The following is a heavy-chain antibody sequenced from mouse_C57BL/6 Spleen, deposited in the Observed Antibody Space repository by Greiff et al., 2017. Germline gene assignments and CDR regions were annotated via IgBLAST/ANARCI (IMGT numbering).Heavy chain of an antibody. D-gene: IGHD1-1*01. V-gene: IGHV1-66*01. CDR3: AREGYGSSYPDY. J-gene: IGHJ2*01. Sequence: LVESGPELVKPGASVKISCKASGYSFTSYYIHWVKQRPGQGLEWIGWIYPGSGNTKYNEKFKGKATLTADTSSSTAYMQLSSLTSEDSAVYYCAREGYGSSYPDYWGQGTTLTVAS. CDR1: GYSFTSYY. CDR2: IYPGSGNT.